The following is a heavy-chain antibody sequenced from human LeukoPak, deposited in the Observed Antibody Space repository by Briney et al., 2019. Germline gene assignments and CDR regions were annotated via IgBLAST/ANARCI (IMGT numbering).Heavy chain of an antibody. CDR2: IYYDGS. J-gene: IGHJ4*02. CDR3: AKGLRFVDY. CDR1: GFTFSSYS. D-gene: IGHD5-12*01. Sequence: GGSLRLSCAASGFTFSSYSMNWVRQAPGKGLEWVAAIYYDGSNYADSGKGRFTISRDNSKNTLYLQLNSLRPEDTAVYYCAKGLRFVDYWGQGTLVTVSS. V-gene: IGHV3-30*18.